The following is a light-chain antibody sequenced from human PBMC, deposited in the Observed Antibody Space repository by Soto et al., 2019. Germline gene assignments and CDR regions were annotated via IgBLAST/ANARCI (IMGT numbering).Light chain of an antibody. CDR1: QSVSTW. CDR2: KAS. J-gene: IGKJ4*01. CDR3: QQYNSYPPT. V-gene: IGKV1-5*03. Sequence: DIQMTQSPSTLSASVGDRVTITCRASQSVSTWLAWYQQKPGKAPNVLIHKASSLESGVPSRFSGSGSGTEFNLTISSLQPDYFATYYCQQYNSYPPTFGGVTKVESK.